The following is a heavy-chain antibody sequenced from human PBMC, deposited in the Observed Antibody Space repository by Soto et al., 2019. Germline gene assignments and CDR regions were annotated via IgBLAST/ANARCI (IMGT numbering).Heavy chain of an antibody. CDR3: AKDHGSSSWYEWISADY. Sequence: QVQLVESGGGVVQPGRSLRLSCAASGFTFSSYGMYWVRQAPGKGLEWVAVISYDGSNKYYADSVKGRFTISRDNSKNTLYLQMNSLRAEDTAVYYCAKDHGSSSWYEWISADYWGQGTLVTVSS. CDR2: ISYDGSNK. CDR1: GFTFSSYG. J-gene: IGHJ4*02. V-gene: IGHV3-30*18. D-gene: IGHD6-13*01.